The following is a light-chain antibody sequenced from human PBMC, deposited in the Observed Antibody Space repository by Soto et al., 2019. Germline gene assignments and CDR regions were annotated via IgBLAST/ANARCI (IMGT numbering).Light chain of an antibody. CDR1: RSVSTF. Sequence: IVLTQSPATLSWSPGERAILSGRPSRSVSTFLAWFHQKPGQPPRLLIYNASNRTTGIPARFSGSGSGTDLTLSISSLEPEDFAVYYCQQRGDWPPITFGQGTRLEIK. J-gene: IGKJ5*01. CDR3: QQRGDWPPIT. V-gene: IGKV3-11*01. CDR2: NAS.